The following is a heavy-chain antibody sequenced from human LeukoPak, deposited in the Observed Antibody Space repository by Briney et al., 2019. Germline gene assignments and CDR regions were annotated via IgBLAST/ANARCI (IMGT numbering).Heavy chain of an antibody. CDR3: ARQYYDSSGYYDY. CDR2: IYPGDSDT. J-gene: IGHJ4*02. CDR1: GYSFTSYW. D-gene: IGHD3-22*01. V-gene: IGHV5-51*01. Sequence: GESLKISCEGSGYSFTSYWIGWVRQMPGKGLEWMGIIYPGDSDTRYSPSFQGQVTISADKSISTAYLQWSSLKASDTAMYYCARQYYDSSGYYDYWGQGTLVTVSS.